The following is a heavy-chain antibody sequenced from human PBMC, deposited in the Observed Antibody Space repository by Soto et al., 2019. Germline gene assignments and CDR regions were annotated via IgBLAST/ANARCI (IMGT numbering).Heavy chain of an antibody. D-gene: IGHD4-17*01. V-gene: IGHV1-18*01. Sequence: QVHLVQSGPEVKMPGASLKVSCKASGYTFTSYGITWVRQAPGQGLEWMGWINGYNGHTKYAQKLQGRVTMTTDTSTSTAFTELRSLRSDDTAVYYCARYFVNDYGDPGWLDPWGQGTLVTVSS. J-gene: IGHJ5*02. CDR1: GYTFTSYG. CDR3: ARYFVNDYGDPGWLDP. CDR2: INGYNGHT.